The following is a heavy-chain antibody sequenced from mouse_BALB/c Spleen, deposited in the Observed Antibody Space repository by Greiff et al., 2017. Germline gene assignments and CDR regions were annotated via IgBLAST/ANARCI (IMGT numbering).Heavy chain of an antibody. D-gene: IGHD2-3*01. V-gene: IGHV2-9*02. J-gene: IGHJ4*01. Sequence: VKLQESGPGLVAPSQSLSITCTVSGFSLTSYGVHWVRQPPGKGLEWLGVIWAGGSTNYNSALKSRLSISKDNSKSQVFLKMNSLQTDDTAMYYCARDDDYAMDYWGQGTSVTVSS. CDR3: ARDDDYAMDY. CDR1: GFSLTSYG. CDR2: IWAGGST.